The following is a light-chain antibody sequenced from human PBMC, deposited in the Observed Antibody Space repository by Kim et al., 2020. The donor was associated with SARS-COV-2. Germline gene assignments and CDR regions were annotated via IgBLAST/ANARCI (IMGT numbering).Light chain of an antibody. Sequence: WSPGERPTPSGRASQSINSYLAWYQQKPGQAPRLLIYDVSNRATGIPARFSGSGSGTDFTLTISSLEPEDFAVYYCQQRSDWPITFGQGTRLEIK. CDR3: QQRSDWPIT. CDR1: QSINSY. J-gene: IGKJ5*01. V-gene: IGKV3-11*01. CDR2: DVS.